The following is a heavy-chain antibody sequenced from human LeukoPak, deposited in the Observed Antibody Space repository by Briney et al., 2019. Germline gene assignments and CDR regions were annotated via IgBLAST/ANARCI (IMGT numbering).Heavy chain of an antibody. CDR2: ISSTSSYI. J-gene: IGHJ6*02. V-gene: IGHV3-21*06. CDR1: GFTFSSYW. D-gene: IGHD3-10*01. Sequence: RGGSLRLSCTASGFTFSSYWMSWVRQAPGKGLEWVSSISSTSSYIYYADSVKGRFTISRDNAKNSLYLQMNSLRAEDTAVYYCARALWSGPVYYGMDVWGQGTTVTVSS. CDR3: ARALWSGPVYYGMDV.